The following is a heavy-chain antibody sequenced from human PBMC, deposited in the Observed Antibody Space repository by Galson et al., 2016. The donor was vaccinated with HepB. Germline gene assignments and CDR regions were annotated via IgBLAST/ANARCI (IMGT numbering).Heavy chain of an antibody. V-gene: IGHV3-7*01. Sequence: SLRLSCAASGFTFNSYWMSWVRRAPGKGLEWVANIKQDGSEKYYVDSVKGRFTISRDNARNSLYLQMNSLRAEDTAVYYCARGTGMDGWGQGTTVTVSS. CDR1: GFTFNSYW. CDR2: IKQDGSEK. J-gene: IGHJ6*02. CDR3: ARGTGMDG.